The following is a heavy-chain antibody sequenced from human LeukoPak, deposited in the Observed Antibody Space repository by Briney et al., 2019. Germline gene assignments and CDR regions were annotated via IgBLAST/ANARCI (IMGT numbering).Heavy chain of an antibody. J-gene: IGHJ6*02. CDR2: INPSGGST. CDR3: ARGREDGYKFGPYYYYYGMDV. V-gene: IGHV1-46*01. Sequence: ASVKVSCKASGYTFTSYYMHWVRQAPGQGLEWMGIINPSGGSTNYAQKFQGRVTMTRDTYTSTVYMELSSLRSEDTAVYCCARGREDGYKFGPYYYYYGMDVWGQGTTVTVSS. D-gene: IGHD5-24*01. CDR1: GYTFTSYY.